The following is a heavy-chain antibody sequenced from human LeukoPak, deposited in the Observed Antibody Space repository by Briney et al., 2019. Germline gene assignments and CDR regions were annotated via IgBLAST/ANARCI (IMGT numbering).Heavy chain of an antibody. CDR2: ISSGSSTT. CDR1: GFTFSSYS. Sequence: GGSLRLSCAASGFTFSSYSMNWVRQAPGEGLEWVSYISSGSSTTYYADSVKGRFTISRDNAKNSLYLQMNSLRAEDTAVYYCARDIIATPPGYWGQGTLVTVSS. CDR3: ARDIIATPPGY. V-gene: IGHV3-48*01. D-gene: IGHD6-6*01. J-gene: IGHJ4*02.